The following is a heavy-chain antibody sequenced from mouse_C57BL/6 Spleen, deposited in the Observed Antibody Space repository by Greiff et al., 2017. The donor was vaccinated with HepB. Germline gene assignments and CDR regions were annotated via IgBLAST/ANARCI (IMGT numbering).Heavy chain of an antibody. CDR2: IRNKATGYTT. J-gene: IGHJ3*01. V-gene: IGHV7-3*01. CDR3: ARSYYGNPAWVAY. D-gene: IGHD2-10*01. CDR1: GFTFTDYY. Sequence: DVKLVESGGGLVQPGGSLSLSCAASGFTFTDYYMSWVRQPPGKALEWLGFIRNKATGYTTEYSASVKGRFTISRDNSQSILYLKMKALRAADSATYYCARSYYGNPAWVAYWGQGTLVTVAA.